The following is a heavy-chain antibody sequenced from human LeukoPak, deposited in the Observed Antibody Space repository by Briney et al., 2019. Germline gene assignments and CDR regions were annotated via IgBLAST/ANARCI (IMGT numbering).Heavy chain of an antibody. J-gene: IGHJ4*02. CDR3: ATEEVGATRFYN. Sequence: ASVKVSCKVSGYTLTELSMHWVRQAPGKGLEWMGGFEPEDGETIYAQKLQGRVTMTEDTSTDTAYMELSSLRSEDTAVYYCATEEVGATRFYNWGQGTLVTVSS. V-gene: IGHV1-24*01. CDR1: GYTLTELS. CDR2: FEPEDGET. D-gene: IGHD1-26*01.